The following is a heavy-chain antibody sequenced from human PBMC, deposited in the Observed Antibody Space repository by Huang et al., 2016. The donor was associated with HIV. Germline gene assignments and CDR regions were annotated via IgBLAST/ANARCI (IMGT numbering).Heavy chain of an antibody. CDR1: RFTFSNYA. V-gene: IGHV3-30-3*01. D-gene: IGHD5-12*01. Sequence: QVQLVESGGGVVQPGRSLRLSCAASRFTFSNYAMHWVRQAAGRGLELVAVISYDVSNKYYADSVKGRFTISRDNSKNTLYLQMNSLRAEDTAVYYCARDLWLRDLYYYYYMDVWGKGTTVTVSS. CDR3: ARDLWLRDLYYYYYMDV. J-gene: IGHJ6*03. CDR2: ISYDVSNK.